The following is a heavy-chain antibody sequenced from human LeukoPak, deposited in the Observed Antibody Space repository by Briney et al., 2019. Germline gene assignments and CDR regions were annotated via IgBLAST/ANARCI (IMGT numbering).Heavy chain of an antibody. V-gene: IGHV3-11*01. CDR3: TRERRGSYYAFES. CDR1: GFSLRDYQ. CDR2: ITASGRST. J-gene: IGHJ4*02. D-gene: IGHD3-16*01. Sequence: GGSLRLSCAASGFSLRDYQMSWVRQAPGKGLEWISYITASGRSTNYADSVKGRFTISRDNAKNSVVNSLRAEDTAVHYCTRERRGSYYAFESWGQGTLVSVSS.